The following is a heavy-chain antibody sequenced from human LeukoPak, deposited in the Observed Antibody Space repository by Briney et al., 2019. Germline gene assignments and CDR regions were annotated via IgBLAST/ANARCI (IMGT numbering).Heavy chain of an antibody. Sequence: PGGSLRLSCAASGFTFSSFTMNWVRQAPGKGLEWVSSITSDSTYIYHGDSVKGRFTISRDNAKNSLYLQMNSLRAEDTAVYSCGRGASGFDYWGQGTLATVSS. V-gene: IGHV3-21*01. J-gene: IGHJ4*02. CDR3: GRGASGFDY. D-gene: IGHD1-26*01. CDR1: GFTFSSFT. CDR2: ITSDSTYI.